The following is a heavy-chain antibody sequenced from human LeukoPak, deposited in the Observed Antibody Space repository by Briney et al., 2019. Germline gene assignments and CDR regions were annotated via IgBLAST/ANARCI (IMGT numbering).Heavy chain of an antibody. V-gene: IGHV4-39*01. D-gene: IGHD3-10*01. J-gene: IGHJ4*02. CDR2: IYYSGST. CDR1: GGSISSSSYY. CDR3: ARLRRFGELFDY. Sequence: SETLSLTCTVSGGSISSSSYYWGWIRQPPGKGLEWIGSIYYSGSTYYNPSLKSRVTISVDTSKNQFSLKLSSVTAADTAVYYCARLRRFGELFDYWGQGTQVTVSS.